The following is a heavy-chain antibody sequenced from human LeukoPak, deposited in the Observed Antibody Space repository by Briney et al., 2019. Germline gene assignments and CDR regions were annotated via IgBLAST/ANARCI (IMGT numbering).Heavy chain of an antibody. D-gene: IGHD2-2*01. CDR1: GYTFDSYG. J-gene: IGHJ3*02. Sequence: ASVKVSCKSSGYTFDSYGISWMRQAPGQGLEWMGWISPYNDYTNYAQKFQGRVTMTTDTSTSTAYMELRSLRSDDTAVYYCGRWYCSSTSCYAGPFDIWGQGTMVTVSS. CDR3: GRWYCSSTSCYAGPFDI. CDR2: ISPYNDYT. V-gene: IGHV1-18*04.